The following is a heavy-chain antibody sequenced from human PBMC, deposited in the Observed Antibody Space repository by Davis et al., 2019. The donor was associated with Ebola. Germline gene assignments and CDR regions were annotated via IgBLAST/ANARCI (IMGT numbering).Heavy chain of an antibody. CDR3: ANDLGYCTDGSCYYYHYGMDV. Sequence: GEPLKISCAASGLTLSSNGMHWVRQAPGKGLEWVAFMRYDGTNKYYTDSVKGRFTISRDNSKNTLYLQMNSLRAEDTAVYYCANDLGYCTDGSCYYYHYGMDVWGQGTTITVSS. CDR1: GLTLSSNG. D-gene: IGHD2-8*01. J-gene: IGHJ6*02. CDR2: MRYDGTNK. V-gene: IGHV3-30*02.